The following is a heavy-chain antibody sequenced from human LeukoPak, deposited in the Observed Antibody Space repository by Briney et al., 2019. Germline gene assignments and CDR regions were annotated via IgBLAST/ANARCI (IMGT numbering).Heavy chain of an antibody. CDR1: GDSMSSSSYF. D-gene: IGHD2-15*01. J-gene: IGHJ4*02. V-gene: IGHV4-39*01. CDR2: IYHSGST. Sequence: PSETLSLTCTVSGDSMSSSSYFWGWIRQPPGNGLEWIGSIYHSGSTYYNPSLKSRVTISVDTSKNQFSLQLISVTAAATAVYYCARNRGSWAVDYWGQGTLVTVSS. CDR3: ARNRGSWAVDY.